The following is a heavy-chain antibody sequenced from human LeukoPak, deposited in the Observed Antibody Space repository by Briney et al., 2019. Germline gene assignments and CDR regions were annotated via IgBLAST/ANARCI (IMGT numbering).Heavy chain of an antibody. CDR2: ITSGGST. D-gene: IGHD4-17*01. Sequence: LPGGSLRLSCATSGFTFSSYAISWVRQAPGKGLEWVSAITSGGSTYYADSVKGRFTISRDNSKNTLYLQMNSLRAEDTAIYYCAKKGGYGDPLGYWGQGTLVTVSS. CDR3: AKKGGYGDPLGY. V-gene: IGHV3-23*01. CDR1: GFTFSSYA. J-gene: IGHJ4*02.